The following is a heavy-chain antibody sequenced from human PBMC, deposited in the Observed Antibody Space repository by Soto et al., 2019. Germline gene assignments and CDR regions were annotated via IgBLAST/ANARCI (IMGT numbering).Heavy chain of an antibody. CDR1: GFTFITYG. J-gene: IGHJ4*02. CDR2: ILNDGSIQ. V-gene: IGHV3-30*18. D-gene: IGHD3-10*01. CDR3: AKGRAYYYGTF. Sequence: PWGSLRLSCVASGFTFITYGMHFFRQAPGKGLEWVAAILNDGSIQSYGASVKGRFTISRDNSKNTLYLQMSSLRPDDTAVYYCAKGRAYYYGTFWGPGTLVTVSS.